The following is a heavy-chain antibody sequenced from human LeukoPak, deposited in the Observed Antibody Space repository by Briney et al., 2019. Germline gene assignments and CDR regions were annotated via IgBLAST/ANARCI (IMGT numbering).Heavy chain of an antibody. Sequence: GGSLRLSCSVSGFTSSSHAMHWVRQAPGKGLECVAYISYDGSFQYHADSVKGRFTISRDNSKNTLYLQMNSLRAEDTAVYYCARGGALIAVADTTYYFDYWGQGTLVTVSS. D-gene: IGHD6-19*01. CDR3: ARGGALIAVADTTYYFDY. CDR1: GFTSSSHA. V-gene: IGHV3-30-3*01. J-gene: IGHJ4*02. CDR2: ISYDGSFQ.